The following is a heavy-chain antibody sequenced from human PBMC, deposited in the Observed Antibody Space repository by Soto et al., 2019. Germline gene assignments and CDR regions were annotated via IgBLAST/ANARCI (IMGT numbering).Heavy chain of an antibody. D-gene: IGHD3-10*01. Sequence: ASLKVSCKASGGTFSSYTISWVRQSPGQGLEWMGWISAYNGNTNYAQKLQGRVTMTTDTSTSTAYMELRSLRSDDTAVYYCARDHSYYGSGSWPHWGQGTLVTVSS. V-gene: IGHV1-18*01. CDR3: ARDHSYYGSGSWPH. CDR2: ISAYNGNT. CDR1: GGTFSSYT. J-gene: IGHJ4*02.